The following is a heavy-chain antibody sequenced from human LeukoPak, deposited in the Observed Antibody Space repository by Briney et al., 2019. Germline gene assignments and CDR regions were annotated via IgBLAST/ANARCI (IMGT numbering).Heavy chain of an antibody. Sequence: GGSLRLSCAASGFPFSSYAMSWVRQAPGKGLEWVSGISAGGGDTYYADSVKGRFTISRGNSKNTLYLQMSSLRPEDTAVYFCSKGGQAGPWYSLDCWGQGALVTVSS. J-gene: IGHJ4*02. CDR2: ISAGGGDT. CDR3: SKGGQAGPWYSLDC. D-gene: IGHD2-15*01. CDR1: GFPFSSYA. V-gene: IGHV3-23*01.